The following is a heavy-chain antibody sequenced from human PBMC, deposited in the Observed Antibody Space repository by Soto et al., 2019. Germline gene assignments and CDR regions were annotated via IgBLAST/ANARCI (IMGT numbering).Heavy chain of an antibody. CDR1: GGSISSSNW. CDR2: TYHSGST. CDR3: ARVLSVDTIFGVVNWFDP. J-gene: IGHJ5*02. D-gene: IGHD3-3*01. Sequence: PSETLSLTCAASGGSISSSNWWSWVRQPPGKGLEWIGETYHSGSTNYTPSLKSRVTISVDKSKNQFSLKLSSVTATDTAVYYCARVLSVDTIFGVVNWFDPWGQGTPVTVSS. V-gene: IGHV4-4*02.